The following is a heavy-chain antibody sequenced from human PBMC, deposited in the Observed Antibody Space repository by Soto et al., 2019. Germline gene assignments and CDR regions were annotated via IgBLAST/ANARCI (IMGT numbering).Heavy chain of an antibody. CDR3: TIGGYGDY. J-gene: IGHJ4*02. Sequence: QVHLVQSGAEVKKPGASVKVSCQGSGYAFTTYGITWVRQAPGQGLAWMGWISAHNGNTTYAQKLQGRVTVTVDTFTSTASVALGSLRYDEKSVYDCTIGGYGDYWGEGALSSVST. CDR2: ISAHNGNT. V-gene: IGHV1-18*01. D-gene: IGHD3-10*01. CDR1: GYAFTTYG.